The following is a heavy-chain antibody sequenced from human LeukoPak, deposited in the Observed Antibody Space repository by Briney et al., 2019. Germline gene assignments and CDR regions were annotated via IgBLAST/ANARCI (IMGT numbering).Heavy chain of an antibody. Sequence: GGSLRLSCAASGFTFSRYTMNWVRQPPGKGLEWVSNIGTSSTTIYYADSVKGRFTISRDNAKNSLYLQMNSLRADDTAVYYCARFAAGGSYYYYMDVWGKGTTVTASS. V-gene: IGHV3-48*01. D-gene: IGHD6-25*01. J-gene: IGHJ6*03. CDR1: GFTFSRYT. CDR2: IGTSSTTI. CDR3: ARFAAGGSYYYYMDV.